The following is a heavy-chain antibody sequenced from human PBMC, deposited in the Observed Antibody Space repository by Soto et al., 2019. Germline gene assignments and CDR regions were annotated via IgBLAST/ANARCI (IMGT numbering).Heavy chain of an antibody. Sequence: ASVKVSCKASGYTFTTYDNNWVRQATGQGLEWMGWMNPNSGSTGYAQKFQGRVTMTRNTSISTAYMELSSLRYEDTAVYYCARGRGGGSCFSGCNHWGQGTLVTVSS. J-gene: IGHJ5*02. V-gene: IGHV1-8*01. D-gene: IGHD2-15*01. CDR1: GYTFTTYD. CDR3: ARGRGGGSCFSGCNH. CDR2: MNPNSGST.